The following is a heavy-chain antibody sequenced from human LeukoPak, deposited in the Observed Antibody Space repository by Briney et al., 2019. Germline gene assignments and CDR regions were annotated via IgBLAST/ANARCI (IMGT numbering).Heavy chain of an antibody. D-gene: IGHD2-15*01. V-gene: IGHV4-59*11. CDR3: ARSKDLWFDP. CDR2: ISYSGGT. J-gene: IGHJ5*02. CDR1: VGSISSHY. Sequence: PSETLSLTCTVSVGSISSHYWSWIRQTPGKGLEWIGYISYSGGTNYNPSLKSRVTISVDTSKSQFSLKLTSVTAADTAVYYCARSKDLWFDPWGQGTLVTVSS.